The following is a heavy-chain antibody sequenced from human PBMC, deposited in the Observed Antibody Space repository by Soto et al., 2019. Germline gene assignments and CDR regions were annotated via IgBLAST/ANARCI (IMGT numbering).Heavy chain of an antibody. Sequence: GGSLRLSCTVLGFTLTNENMNWVRQAPGKGLEWVSSISSRSTFINYADSVKGRFTISRDNSKNTLYLQMNSLRAEDTALYYCATRGPRYYFDYWGQGALVTVSS. J-gene: IGHJ4*02. CDR1: GFTLTNEN. CDR3: ATRGPRYYFDY. D-gene: IGHD3-16*01. V-gene: IGHV3-21*04. CDR2: ISSRSTFI.